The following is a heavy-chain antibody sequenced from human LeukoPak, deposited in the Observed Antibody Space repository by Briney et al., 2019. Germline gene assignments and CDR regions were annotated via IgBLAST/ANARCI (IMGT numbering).Heavy chain of an antibody. D-gene: IGHD6-6*01. CDR2: ISHSGSA. CDR1: GGSFSGYY. Sequence: PSETLSLTCAVYGGSFSGYYWSWIRQPPGKGLEWIGEISHSGSANYNPSLKSRVTISVDTSKNQFSLKLTSVTAADTAVYYCARTRVSYFDLWGRGTLVTVSS. J-gene: IGHJ2*01. V-gene: IGHV4-34*01. CDR3: ARTRVSYFDL.